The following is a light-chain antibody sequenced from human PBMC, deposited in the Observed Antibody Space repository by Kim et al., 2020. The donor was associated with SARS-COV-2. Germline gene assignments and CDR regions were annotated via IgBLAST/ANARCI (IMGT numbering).Light chain of an antibody. J-gene: IGLJ2*01. CDR2: GKN. CDR3: NSRDSSGNHLV. Sequence: SSELTQDPAVSVALGQTVRITCQVDSLRSYYASWYQQKPGQAPVLVIYGKNNRPSGIPDRFSGSSSGNTASLTITGAQAEDEADYYCNSRDSSGNHLVFGGGTQLTVL. V-gene: IGLV3-19*01. CDR1: SLRSYY.